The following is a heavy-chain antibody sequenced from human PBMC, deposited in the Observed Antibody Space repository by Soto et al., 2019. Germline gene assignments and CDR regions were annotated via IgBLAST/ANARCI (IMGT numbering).Heavy chain of an antibody. D-gene: IGHD2-21*02. V-gene: IGHV4-30-2*01. J-gene: IGHJ4*02. CDR2: IYRTGNT. CDR1: GDSMTSGDYS. Sequence: QLQLQESGSRLVKSSQTLSLTCTVSGDSMTSGDYSWSWIRQPPGKGLEWLGYIYRTGNTHYSPSLKSRVSISQDRSKNQFSLELTSVTAADTAVYYCALPSCGGDCYSPFDYWGQGTLVTVSS. CDR3: ALPSCGGDCYSPFDY.